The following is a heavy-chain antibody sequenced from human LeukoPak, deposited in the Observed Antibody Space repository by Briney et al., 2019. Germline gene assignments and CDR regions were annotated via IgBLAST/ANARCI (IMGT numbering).Heavy chain of an antibody. CDR2: IGNTET. Sequence: GGSLRLSCATSGFAFNTNAMSWVRQAPGKGLEWVSTIGNTETFYADSVTGRFTISRDNSKNTVYLHMNSLRVEDAAVYYCAKDWIQFNRVFDCFDSWGQGTLVTVSS. J-gene: IGHJ4*02. V-gene: IGHV3-23*01. CDR1: GFAFNTNA. D-gene: IGHD2-21*01. CDR3: AKDWIQFNRVFDCFDS.